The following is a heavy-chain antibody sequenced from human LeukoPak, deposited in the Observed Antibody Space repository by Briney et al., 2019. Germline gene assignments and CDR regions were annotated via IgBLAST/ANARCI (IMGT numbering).Heavy chain of an antibody. D-gene: IGHD3-3*01. CDR2: IYYSGST. CDR3: ARDLSHHYDFWSGYYNWFDP. Sequence: SETLSLTCTVSGGSISSSSYYWGWIRQPPGKGLEWIGSIYYSGSTYYNPSLKSRVTISVDTSKNQFSLKLSSVTAADTAVYYCARDLSHHYDFWSGYYNWFDPWGQGTLVTVSS. CDR1: GGSISSSSYY. J-gene: IGHJ5*02. V-gene: IGHV4-39*07.